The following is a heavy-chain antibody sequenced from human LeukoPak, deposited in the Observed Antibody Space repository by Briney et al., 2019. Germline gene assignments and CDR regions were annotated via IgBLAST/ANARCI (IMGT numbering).Heavy chain of an antibody. V-gene: IGHV1-3*01. CDR3: ARSYYGSGSYTL. CDR1: GYTFTSYA. J-gene: IGHJ4*02. CDR2: INAGNGNT. Sequence: GASVKVSCEASGYTFTSYAMHWVRQAPGQRLEWMGWINAGNGNTKYSQKFQGRVTITRDTSASTAYMELSSLRSEDTAVYYCARSYYGSGSYTLWGQGTLVTVSS. D-gene: IGHD3-10*01.